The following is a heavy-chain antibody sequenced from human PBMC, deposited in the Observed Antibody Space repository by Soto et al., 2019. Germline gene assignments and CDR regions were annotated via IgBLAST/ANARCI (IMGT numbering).Heavy chain of an antibody. CDR2: IAHDGSNA. D-gene: IGHD2-15*01. CDR3: ARGDREDILVVVGARPGEYGPDL. CDR1: GFTFRNHA. J-gene: IGHJ6*02. V-gene: IGHV3-30-3*01. Sequence: QVQLVESGGGVVQPGGSLRLSCAASGFTFRNHAMHWVRQAPGKGLECLAVIAHDGSNAFYRDSVKGRFTVSRDNSKNPPYLYMNSLRSEDTGVYYCARGDREDILVVVGARPGEYGPDLWGQGTTVIVSS.